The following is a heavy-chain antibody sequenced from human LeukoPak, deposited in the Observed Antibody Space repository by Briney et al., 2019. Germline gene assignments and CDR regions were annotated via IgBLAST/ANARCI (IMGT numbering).Heavy chain of an antibody. J-gene: IGHJ5*02. CDR1: GFPLSSYA. CDR3: ARGSRFDP. V-gene: IGHV3-23*01. Sequence: GGSLRLSCAASGFPLSSYAMSWVRQVPGKGLEWVSAISGSGGSTYYADSVKGRFTISRDNSKNKQYLQMNSLRAEDTAVYYCARGSRFDPWGQGTLVTVSS. CDR2: ISGSGGST.